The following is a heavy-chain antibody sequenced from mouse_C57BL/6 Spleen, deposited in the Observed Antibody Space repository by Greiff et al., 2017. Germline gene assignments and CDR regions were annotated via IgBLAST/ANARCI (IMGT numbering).Heavy chain of an antibody. CDR2: ISDGGSYT. J-gene: IGHJ2*01. V-gene: IGHV5-4*01. CDR1: GFTFSSYA. Sequence: DAPLIYSGGGLVKPGGSLKLSCAASGFTFSSYAMSWVRQTPEKRLEWVATISDGGSYTYYPDNVKGRFTISRDNAKNNLYLQMSHLKSEDTAMYYCARGGANFDYWGQGTTLTVSS. D-gene: IGHD1-1*01. CDR3: ARGGANFDY.